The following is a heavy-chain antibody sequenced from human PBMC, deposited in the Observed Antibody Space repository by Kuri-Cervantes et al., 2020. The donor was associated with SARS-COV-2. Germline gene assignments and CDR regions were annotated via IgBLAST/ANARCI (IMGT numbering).Heavy chain of an antibody. J-gene: IGHJ4*02. CDR1: GFTVSSNY. D-gene: IGHD2-2*02. CDR3: ARDLGYCSSTSCYTSELDY. Sequence: GESLKISCAASGFTVSSNYMSWVRQAPGKGLEWVSVIYSGGSTYYADSVKGRFTISRDNAKNSLYLQMNSLRAEDTAVYYCARDLGYCSSTSCYTSELDYWGQGTPVTVSS. CDR2: IYSGGST. V-gene: IGHV3-66*01.